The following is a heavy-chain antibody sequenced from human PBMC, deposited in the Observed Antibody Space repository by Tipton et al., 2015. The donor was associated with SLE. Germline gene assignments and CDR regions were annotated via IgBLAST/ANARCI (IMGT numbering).Heavy chain of an antibody. V-gene: IGHV4-4*08. CDR2: NYTSGST. Sequence: GLVKPSETLSLTCTVSGGSISVYYWSWIRQPAGKGLEWIAYNYTSGSTNYNPSLKSRVTISVDTSKNQVSLKLTSVTAADTAVYYCARGDDILTDTWFDPWGQGTLITVS. CDR3: ARGDDILTDTWFDP. J-gene: IGHJ5*02. CDR1: GGSISVYY. D-gene: IGHD3-9*01.